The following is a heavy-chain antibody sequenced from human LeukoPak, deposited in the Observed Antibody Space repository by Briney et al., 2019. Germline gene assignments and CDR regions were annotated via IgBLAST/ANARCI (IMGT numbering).Heavy chain of an antibody. V-gene: IGHV1-69*13. CDR2: IIPIFGTA. CDR3: ARTPTGDYWYFDL. J-gene: IGHJ2*01. D-gene: IGHD7-27*01. CDR1: GGTFSSYA. Sequence: SVKVSCKASGGTFSSYAISWVRQAPGQGLEWMGGIIPIFGTANYARKFQGRVTITADESTSTAYMELSSLRSEDTAVYYCARTPTGDYWYFDLWGRGTLVTVSS.